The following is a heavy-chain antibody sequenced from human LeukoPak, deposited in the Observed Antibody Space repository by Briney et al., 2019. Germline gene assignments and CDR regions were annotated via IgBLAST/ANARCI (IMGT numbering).Heavy chain of an antibody. CDR2: IYTGGNT. Sequence: SETLSLTCTVSGDSISYGSYYWSWIRQPAGKGLEWIGRIYTGGNTNYNPSLKSRVTISVDTSKNQFSLELSSVTAADTAVYYCARDVLIFGVVSYYYYMDVWGQGTTVTVS. CDR3: ARDVLIFGVVSYYYYMDV. J-gene: IGHJ6*03. V-gene: IGHV4-61*02. D-gene: IGHD3-3*01. CDR1: GDSISYGSYY.